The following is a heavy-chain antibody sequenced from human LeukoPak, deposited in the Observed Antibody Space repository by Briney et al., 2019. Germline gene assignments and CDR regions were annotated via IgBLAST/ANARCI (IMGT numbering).Heavy chain of an antibody. CDR2: IYSGGST. CDR3: ARGMTNPFDH. V-gene: IGHV3-53*04. D-gene: IGHD4-11*01. CDR1: GFTFSSYS. Sequence: QSGGSLRLSCAASGFTFSSYSMNWVRQAPGKGLEWVSVIYSGGSTYYADSVKGRFTISRHNSENTLYLQMNSLRAEDTAVYYCARGMTNPFDHWGQGTLVTVSS. J-gene: IGHJ4*02.